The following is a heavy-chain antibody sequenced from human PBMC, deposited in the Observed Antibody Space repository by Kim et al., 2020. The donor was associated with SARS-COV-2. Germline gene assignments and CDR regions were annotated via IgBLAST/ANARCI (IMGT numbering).Heavy chain of an antibody. CDR3: RYYFGMDV. CDR2: INHTGST. CDR1: GGSFSGYY. V-gene: IGHV4-34*01. J-gene: IGHJ6*02. Sequence: SETLSLTCAVYGGSFSGYYWSWIRQPPGKGLEWIGEINHTGSTNYNPSLKSRVTISLNMSKSQFSLKLTSVTAADTAVYYCRYYFGMDVWGQGTTVTVSS.